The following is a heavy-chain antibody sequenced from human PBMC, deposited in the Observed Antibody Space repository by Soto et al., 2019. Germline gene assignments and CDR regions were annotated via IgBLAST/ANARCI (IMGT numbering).Heavy chain of an antibody. CDR3: ASRATGYSFLPY. CDR1: GITFSTYS. V-gene: IGHV3-21*01. CDR2: ISSSSSYI. D-gene: IGHD3-9*01. Sequence: VGSLRLSCVASGITFSTYSMNWVRQAPGKGLEWVSSISSSSSYISYADSVKGRFTISRDNAKNSLYLQMNSLRGEDTAVYYCASRATGYSFLPYWGQGTLVTVSS. J-gene: IGHJ4*02.